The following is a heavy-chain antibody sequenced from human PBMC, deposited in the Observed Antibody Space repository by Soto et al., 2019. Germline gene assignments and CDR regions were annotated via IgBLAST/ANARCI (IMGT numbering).Heavy chain of an antibody. Sequence: ASVKVSCKASGYTFTSYAMHWARQAPGQRLEWMGWINAGNGNTKYSQKFQGRVTITRDTSASTAYMELRSLRSDDTAVYYCATAPVSYDSDFDYWGQGTLVTVSS. CDR1: GYTFTSYA. CDR3: ATAPVSYDSDFDY. V-gene: IGHV1-3*01. J-gene: IGHJ4*02. CDR2: INAGNGNT. D-gene: IGHD3-22*01.